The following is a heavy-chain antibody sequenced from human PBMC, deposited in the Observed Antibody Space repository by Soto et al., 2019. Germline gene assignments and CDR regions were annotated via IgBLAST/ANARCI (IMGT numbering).Heavy chain of an antibody. CDR1: GFTLKNYP. CDR2: IGGTEGDSDGVP. V-gene: IGHV3-23*02. J-gene: IGHJ3*01. CDR3: VKRGRNGGDFEF. D-gene: IGHD3-16*01. Sequence: VQLLESGGDLVQPGGPLRLSWVASGFTLKNYPMSGVRQAPGKGLEWVPTIGGTEGDSDGVPWYEDSVRGRFPISGDSAANTLFLPMDNLGAEDSALFYCVKRGRNGGDFEFWGLGTTVVVSS.